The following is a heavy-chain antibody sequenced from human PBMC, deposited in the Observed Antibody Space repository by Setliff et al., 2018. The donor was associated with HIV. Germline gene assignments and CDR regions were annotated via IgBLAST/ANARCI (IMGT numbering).Heavy chain of an antibody. CDR3: ARFSSTYWYSIFRNYYYHLDV. CDR2: INHSGRT. J-gene: IGHJ6*03. Sequence: SETLSLTCAVYGGSFSDNYWSWIRQSPGKGLEWIGEINHSGRTKYSPSLRSRVSISVDTSKTQFSLNLSSVTAADTAVYYCARFSSTYWYSIFRNYYYHLDVWGQGTPVTVSS. V-gene: IGHV4-34*01. D-gene: IGHD2-8*02. CDR1: GGSFSDNY.